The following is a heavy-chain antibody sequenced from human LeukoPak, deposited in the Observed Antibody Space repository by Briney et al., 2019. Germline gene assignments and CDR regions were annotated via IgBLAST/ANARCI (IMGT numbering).Heavy chain of an antibody. Sequence: PSETLSLTCTVSGGSFSSGSYYWSWIRQPPGKGLEWIGYIYYSGSTNYNPSLKSRVTISVDTSKNQFSLKLSSVTAADTAVYYCASRYCSSTSCYVLADYWGQGTLVTVSS. CDR3: ASRYCSSTSCYVLADY. CDR2: IYYSGST. J-gene: IGHJ4*02. CDR1: GGSFSSGSYY. V-gene: IGHV4-61*01. D-gene: IGHD2-2*01.